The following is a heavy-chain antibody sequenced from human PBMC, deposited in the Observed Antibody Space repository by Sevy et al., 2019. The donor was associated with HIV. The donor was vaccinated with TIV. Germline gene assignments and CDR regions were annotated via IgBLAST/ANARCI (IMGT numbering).Heavy chain of an antibody. CDR1: GFTFRSFS. CDR3: ARDSARVIVPTAGFDS. Sequence: GSLRLSCSASGFTFRSFSMHWVRQAPGKGLEWGAQIAYEGRTKQYADSGKGRFTISRDNSKNMLSLEMNSLRAEDTGLYFCARDSARVIVPTAGFDSWGQGTVVTVSS. CDR2: IAYEGRTK. D-gene: IGHD1-1*01. V-gene: IGHV3-33*01. J-gene: IGHJ5*01.